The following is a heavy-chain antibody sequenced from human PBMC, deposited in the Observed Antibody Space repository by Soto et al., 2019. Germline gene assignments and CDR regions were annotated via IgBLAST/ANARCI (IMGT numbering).Heavy chain of an antibody. J-gene: IGHJ4*02. Sequence: QVQLQESGPGLVKPSETLSLTCTVSGGSVSSGSYYWSWIRQPPGKGLEWLGYIYYIGATNYNPSLKSRVTISINTSMNQFSLKLTSLTAADTAFYYCARQYISAAGRPFDYWGQGTLVTVSS. D-gene: IGHD6-13*01. CDR1: GGSVSSGSYY. CDR2: IYYIGAT. CDR3: ARQYISAAGRPFDY. V-gene: IGHV4-61*01.